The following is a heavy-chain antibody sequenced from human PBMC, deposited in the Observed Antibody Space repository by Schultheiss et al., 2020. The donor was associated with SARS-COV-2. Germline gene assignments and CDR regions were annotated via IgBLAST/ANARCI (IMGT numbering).Heavy chain of an antibody. Sequence: SQTLSLTCAVSGGSISTPGYYWAWIRQPPGKGLEWIGSMYYRGNTYYNPSLKSRVSMSVDTSKNHFSLNLSSVTAADTAVYYCARHPLLVAAAQWGWFDPWGQGTLVTVSS. CDR1: GGSISTPGYY. J-gene: IGHJ5*02. D-gene: IGHD6-25*01. CDR3: ARHPLLVAAAQWGWFDP. CDR2: MYYRGNT. V-gene: IGHV4-39*01.